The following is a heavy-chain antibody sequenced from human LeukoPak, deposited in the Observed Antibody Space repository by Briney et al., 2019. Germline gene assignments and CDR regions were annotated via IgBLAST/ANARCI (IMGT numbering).Heavy chain of an antibody. D-gene: IGHD2/OR15-2a*01. CDR1: GFTVSSNY. V-gene: IGHV3-66*02. CDR3: ARDFPRGIKETSD. Sequence: GGSLRLYCAASGFTVSSNYMSWVRQAPGKGLEWVSVIYSGGSTYYADSVKGRFTISRDNSKNTLYLQMNSVRAEDTAVYYCARDFPRGIKETSDWGQGTLVTVSS. CDR2: IYSGGST. J-gene: IGHJ4*02.